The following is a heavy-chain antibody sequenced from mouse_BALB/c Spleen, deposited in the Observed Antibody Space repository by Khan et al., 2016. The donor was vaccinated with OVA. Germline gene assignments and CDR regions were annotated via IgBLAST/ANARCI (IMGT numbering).Heavy chain of an antibody. CDR3: ASAGGSVHWYFDV. CDR1: GFTFSNFG. CDR2: ISSCSSTI. V-gene: IGHV5-17*02. Sequence: EVMLVESGGGLVQPGGSRKLSCAASGFTFSNFGMHWVRQAPKKGLEWVAYISSCSSTIYYVDTVKGRFTISRDNPKTTLFLQITSLRSEDTAMYICASAGGSVHWYFDVWGEGTSVTVSS. J-gene: IGHJ1*01. D-gene: IGHD1-1*02.